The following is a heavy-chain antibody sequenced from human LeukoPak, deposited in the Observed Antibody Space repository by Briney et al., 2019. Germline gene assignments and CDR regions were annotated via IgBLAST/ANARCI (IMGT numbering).Heavy chain of an antibody. CDR2: IYSGGST. CDR3: ARESYAVNAFDI. Sequence: GGSLRLSCAASGFTVSSNYMSWVRQAPGKGLEWVSVIYSGGSTYYADSVKGRFTISRDNSKNTLYLQMNSLRAEDTAVYYCARESYAVNAFDIWGQGTMVTVSS. CDR1: GFTVSSNY. D-gene: IGHD4-11*01. J-gene: IGHJ3*02. V-gene: IGHV3-66*01.